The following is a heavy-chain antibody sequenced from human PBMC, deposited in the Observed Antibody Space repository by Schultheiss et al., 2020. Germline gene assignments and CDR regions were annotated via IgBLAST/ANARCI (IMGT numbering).Heavy chain of an antibody. J-gene: IGHJ5*02. CDR1: GYTFTSYD. Sequence: ASVKVSCKASGYTFTSYDINWVRQATGQGLEWMGWMNPNSGNTGYAQKFQGRVTMTRNTSISTAYMELSSLRSEDTAVYYCARAGLTTVTLKHCWFDPWGQGTLVTVSS. D-gene: IGHD4-17*01. CDR3: ARAGLTTVTLKHCWFDP. V-gene: IGHV1-8*01. CDR2: MNPNSGNT.